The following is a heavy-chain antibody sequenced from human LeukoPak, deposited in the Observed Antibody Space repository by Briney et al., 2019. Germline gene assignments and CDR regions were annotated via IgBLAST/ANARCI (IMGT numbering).Heavy chain of an antibody. CDR3: ARDRFIAAAGDYYYYMDV. J-gene: IGHJ6*03. V-gene: IGHV4-4*07. CDR2: IFSSGNT. Sequence: SETLSLTCTVSGGSIDNYYWSWIRQPAGKGLEWIGRIFSSGNTNYNPSLKSRVTMSVDTSKNQFSLKLSSVTAADTAVYYCARDRFIAAAGDYYYYMDVWGKGTTVTVSS. D-gene: IGHD6-13*01. CDR1: GGSIDNYY.